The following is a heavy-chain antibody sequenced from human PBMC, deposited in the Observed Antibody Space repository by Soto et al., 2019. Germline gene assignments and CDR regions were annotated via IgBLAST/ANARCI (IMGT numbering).Heavy chain of an antibody. V-gene: IGHV3-21*01. CDR2: ISSSSSYI. D-gene: IGHD5-12*01. Sequence: GGSLRLSCAASGFTFSSYSMNWVRQAPGKGLEWVSSISSSSSYIYYADSVKGRFTISRDNAKNSLYLQMNSLRAEDTAVYYCARSPGVATMIDYWGQGTLVTVSS. CDR3: ARSPGVATMIDY. J-gene: IGHJ4*02. CDR1: GFTFSSYS.